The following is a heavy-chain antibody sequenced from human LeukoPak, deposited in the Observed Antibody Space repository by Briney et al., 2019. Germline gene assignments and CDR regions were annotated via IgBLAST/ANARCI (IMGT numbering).Heavy chain of an antibody. CDR2: ISGSGGST. CDR3: AKGGKWDVTPFDY. Sequence: GGSLRLSCAASGFTFSSYAMSWVRQAPGKGLEWVSAISGSGGSTYYADSVKGRFTISRDNSKNTLYLQVNSLRAEDTAVYYCAKGGKWDVTPFDYWGQGTLVTVSS. D-gene: IGHD1-26*01. V-gene: IGHV3-23*01. J-gene: IGHJ4*02. CDR1: GFTFSSYA.